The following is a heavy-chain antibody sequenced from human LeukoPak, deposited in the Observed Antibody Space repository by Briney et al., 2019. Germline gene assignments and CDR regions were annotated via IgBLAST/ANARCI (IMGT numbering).Heavy chain of an antibody. CDR1: GYTFTGYY. V-gene: IGHV1-2*06. Sequence: ASVKVSCKASGYTFTGYYMHWVRQAPGQGLEWMGQINPNSGGTNYVQKFQGRVTMTRDTSFTAAYMELSGLRPDDTAVYYCARVRIGVAGNTFDMWGQGTMVTVS. J-gene: IGHJ3*02. CDR2: INPNSGGT. D-gene: IGHD6-19*01. CDR3: ARVRIGVAGNTFDM.